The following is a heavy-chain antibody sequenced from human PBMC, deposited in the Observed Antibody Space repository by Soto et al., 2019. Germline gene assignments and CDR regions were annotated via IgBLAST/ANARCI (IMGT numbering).Heavy chain of an antibody. Sequence: QITLKASGPTLVKPTQPLTLTCTLSGISLSTSGLGVGWIRQPQGEALEWLELIYWDDDKRYSPSLKSRVTIAMDTSNNQVVLTIAEVDPVDKATYYCAHGRDMGRGISLSYGDFDYWGQGTLVTVSS. CDR1: GISLSTSGLG. V-gene: IGHV2-5*02. CDR3: AHGRDMGRGISLSYGDFDY. J-gene: IGHJ4*02. CDR2: IYWDDDK. D-gene: IGHD3-10*01.